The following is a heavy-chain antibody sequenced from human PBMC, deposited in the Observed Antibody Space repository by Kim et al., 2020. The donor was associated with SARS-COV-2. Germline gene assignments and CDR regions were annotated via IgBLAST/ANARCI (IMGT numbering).Heavy chain of an antibody. CDR3: ARDRGVGAIDY. CDR1: GGSISSYY. V-gene: IGHV4-59*13. D-gene: IGHD1-26*01. Sequence: SETLSLTCTVSGGSISSYYWSWIRQPPGKGLEWIGYIYYSGSTNYNPSLKSRVTISVDTSKNQFSLKLSSVTAADTAVYYCARDRGVGAIDYWGQGTLVTVSS. CDR2: IYYSGST. J-gene: IGHJ4*02.